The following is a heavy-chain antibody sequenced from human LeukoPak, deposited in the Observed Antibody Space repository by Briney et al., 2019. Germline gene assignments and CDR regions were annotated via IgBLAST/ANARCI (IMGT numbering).Heavy chain of an antibody. Sequence: SETLSLTCTVSGGSISSYYWSWIRQPPGKGLEWIGYIYYSGSTNYYPSLKSRVTISVDTSKNQFSLKLSSVTAADTAVYYCARAQLVVITPDAFDIWGQGTMVTASS. CDR1: GGSISSYY. CDR2: IYYSGST. CDR3: ARAQLVVITPDAFDI. J-gene: IGHJ3*02. D-gene: IGHD3-22*01. V-gene: IGHV4-59*01.